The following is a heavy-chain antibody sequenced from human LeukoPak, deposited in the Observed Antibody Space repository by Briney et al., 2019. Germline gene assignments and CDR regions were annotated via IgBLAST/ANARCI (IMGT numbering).Heavy chain of an antibody. Sequence: GGSLRLSCAASGFTFSSYAMSWVRQAPGKGLAWVSAISGSGGSTYYADSVKGRFTISRDNSKNTLYLQMNSLRAEDTAVYYCAKDLRLLWFGELSPDFDYWGQGTLVTVSS. V-gene: IGHV3-23*01. D-gene: IGHD3-10*01. CDR1: GFTFSSYA. CDR3: AKDLRLLWFGELSPDFDY. J-gene: IGHJ4*02. CDR2: ISGSGGST.